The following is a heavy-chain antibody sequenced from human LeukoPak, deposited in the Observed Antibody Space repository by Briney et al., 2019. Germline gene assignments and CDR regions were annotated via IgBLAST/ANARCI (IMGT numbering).Heavy chain of an antibody. Sequence: ASVKVSCKASGYTFTGYYMHWVRQAPGQGLEWMGWINPNSGGTNYAQKFQGRVTMTRDTSISTAYMELSRLRSDDTAVYYCARARVMRLRGYYSDYWGQGTLVTVSS. CDR2: INPNSGGT. CDR1: GYTFTGYY. J-gene: IGHJ4*02. V-gene: IGHV1-2*02. CDR3: ARARVMRLRGYYSDY. D-gene: IGHD5-12*01.